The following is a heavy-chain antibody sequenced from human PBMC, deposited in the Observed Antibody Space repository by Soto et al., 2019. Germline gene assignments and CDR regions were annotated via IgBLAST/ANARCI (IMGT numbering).Heavy chain of an antibody. D-gene: IGHD2-15*01. J-gene: IGHJ2*01. V-gene: IGHV1-18*01. CDR1: GYTFSDYA. CDR2: IGASTRNT. Sequence: QVQLVQSGGEVKKPGASVKVSCQASGYTFSDYAISWVRQAPGQGLEWMGWIGASTRNTDQAQNFQGRVIMTLDTSTNTAYMELRSLRSDDTAVYYCVRCYCSVGSCYACWHFDLWGRGTLVTVSS. CDR3: VRCYCSVGSCYACWHFDL.